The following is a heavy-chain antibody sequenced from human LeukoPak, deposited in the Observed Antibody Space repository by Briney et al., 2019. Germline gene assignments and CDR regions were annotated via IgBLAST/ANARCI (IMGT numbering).Heavy chain of an antibody. CDR2: IYYSGST. J-gene: IGHJ4*02. CDR1: GGSINSYY. Sequence: SETLSHTCTVSGGSINSYYWSWIRQPPGKGLDWIGYIYYSGSTNYNPSLKSRVTISVDTSKNQFSLRLSSVTAADTAVYYCARVTGYMTEDYFDYWGQGTLITVSS. D-gene: IGHD6-13*01. CDR3: ARVTGYMTEDYFDY. V-gene: IGHV4-59*01.